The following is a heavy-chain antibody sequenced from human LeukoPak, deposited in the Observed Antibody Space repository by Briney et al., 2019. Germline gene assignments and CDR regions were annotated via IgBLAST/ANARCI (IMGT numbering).Heavy chain of an antibody. D-gene: IGHD5-18*01. Sequence: SETLSLTCTVSGGSISSYYWSWIRQPAGKGLEWIGHIYTSGSTDYNPSLKSRVTMSVDMSKNQFSLRLSSVTAADTAVYFCAREGYTNYHDYWGQGTLVTVSS. CDR3: AREGYTNYHDY. V-gene: IGHV4-4*07. CDR1: GGSISSYY. J-gene: IGHJ4*02. CDR2: IYTSGST.